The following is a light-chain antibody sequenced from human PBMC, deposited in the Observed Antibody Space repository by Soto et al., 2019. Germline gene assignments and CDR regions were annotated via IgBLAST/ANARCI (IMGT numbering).Light chain of an antibody. J-gene: IGKJ1*01. CDR2: KAS. V-gene: IGKV1-5*03. CDR1: QSISSW. Sequence: DIQMTQSPSTLSASVGDRVTITCRASQSISSWLAWYQQKPGKAPKLLIYKASSLESGVPSRFSGSGSGTEFTLSISRLQPDDFATYYCQQYNSYPWTFAQGTTVEIK. CDR3: QQYNSYPWT.